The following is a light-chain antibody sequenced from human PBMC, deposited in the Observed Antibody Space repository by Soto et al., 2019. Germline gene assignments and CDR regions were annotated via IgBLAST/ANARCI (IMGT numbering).Light chain of an antibody. J-gene: IGKJ2*01. CDR2: GAD. CDR1: QSVRNSY. CDR3: QQYGRSPRYT. Sequence: EIVLTQFPDTLSLSPGERATLSCRASQSVRNSYLAWYQQRPGQAPRLLIYGADSRATGIPDRFSGSGSDTDFTRTIIRLEPEDFAVYYCQQYGRSPRYTFGQGTKLEI. V-gene: IGKV3-20*01.